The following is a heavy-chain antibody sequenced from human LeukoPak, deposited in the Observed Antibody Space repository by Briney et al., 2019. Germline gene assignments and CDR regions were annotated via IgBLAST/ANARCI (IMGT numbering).Heavy chain of an antibody. V-gene: IGHV3-30*02. CDR1: GFTFSHHG. CDR2: IQYDGSKK. CDR3: AKNFGGSYYGFDY. J-gene: IGHJ4*02. D-gene: IGHD1-26*01. Sequence: GGSLRLSCAASGFTFSHHGMHWVRQAPGKGLEWVTFIQYDGSKKYYADSVKGRFTISRDNSKNTLYLEMNSLRAEDTAVYYCAKNFGGSYYGFDYWGQGTLVTVSS.